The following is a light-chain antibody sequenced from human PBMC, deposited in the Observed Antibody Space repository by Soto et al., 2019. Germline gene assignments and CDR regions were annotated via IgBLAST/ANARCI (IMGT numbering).Light chain of an antibody. CDR1: SSDVGGYDF. CDR3: SSYTSTRTYV. V-gene: IGLV2-8*01. CDR2: EVS. Sequence: QSALTQPPSASGSPGQSVTISCTGTSSDVGGYDFVSWYQQHPGKAPKLIIYEVSDRPSGVSDRFSGSKSGDTASLTVSGLQAEDEADYYCSSYTSTRTYVFGTGTKLTVL. J-gene: IGLJ1*01.